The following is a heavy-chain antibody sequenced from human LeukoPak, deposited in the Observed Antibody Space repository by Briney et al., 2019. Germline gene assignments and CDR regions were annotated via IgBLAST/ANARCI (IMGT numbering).Heavy chain of an antibody. CDR3: ARVHVYSIASYGMDV. CDR1: GGSISSCY. V-gene: IGHV4-4*07. J-gene: IGHJ6*02. D-gene: IGHD3-16*01. CDR2: IYTSGST. Sequence: SETLSLTCTVSGGSISSCYWSWIRQPAGKGLEWIGRIYTSGSTNYNPSLKSRVTMSVDTSKNQFSLKLSSVTAADTAVYYCARVHVYSIASYGMDVWGQGTTVTVSS.